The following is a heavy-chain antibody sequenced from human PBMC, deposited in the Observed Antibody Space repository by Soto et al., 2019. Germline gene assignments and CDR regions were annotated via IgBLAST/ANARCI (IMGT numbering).Heavy chain of an antibody. CDR3: ARRWSGTDY. D-gene: IGHD3-10*01. J-gene: IGHJ4*01. Sequence: QVQLQESGPGLVTPSETLSLTCTVSGGSITSYYWRWIRQPPGKGLEWIGYIHNSGSTSYNPSLQSRVTIAADVSKNQFSLDLRSVTAADTAVYYCARRWSGTDYWGHGTLVTVSS. CDR2: IHNSGST. CDR1: GGSITSYY. V-gene: IGHV4-59*01.